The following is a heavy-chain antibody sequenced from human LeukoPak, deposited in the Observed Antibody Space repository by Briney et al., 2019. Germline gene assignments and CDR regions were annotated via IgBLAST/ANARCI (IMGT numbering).Heavy chain of an antibody. D-gene: IGHD3-22*01. Sequence: KSSETLSLTCTVSGGSISSGGYYWSWIRQHPGKGLEWIGYIYYSGSTYYNPSLKSRVTISVDTSKNQFSLKLSSVTAADTAVYYCARGHYYDSSGYGRRFDPWGQGTLVTVSS. CDR3: ARGHYYDSSGYGRRFDP. J-gene: IGHJ5*02. CDR2: IYYSGST. CDR1: GGSISSGGYY. V-gene: IGHV4-31*03.